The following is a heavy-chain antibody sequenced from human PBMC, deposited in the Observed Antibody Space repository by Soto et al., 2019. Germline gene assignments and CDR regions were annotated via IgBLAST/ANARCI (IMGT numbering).Heavy chain of an antibody. CDR1: GFTLSNYW. D-gene: IGHD5-12*01. Sequence: EVQLVESGGVSVQPGGSLRLSCTASGFTLSNYWMHWVRQAPGKGLVWVSRINTDGSTTTYADSVKGRFTISRDNANNTLYLQRNSLRDEDTAVYYCVRIRRGDGYTFGYWGQGTLVTVSS. CDR3: VRIRRGDGYTFGY. CDR2: INTDGSTT. J-gene: IGHJ4*02. V-gene: IGHV3-74*01.